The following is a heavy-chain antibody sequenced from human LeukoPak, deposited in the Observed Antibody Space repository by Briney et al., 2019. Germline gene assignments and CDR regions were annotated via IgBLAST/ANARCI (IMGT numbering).Heavy chain of an antibody. J-gene: IGHJ4*02. D-gene: IGHD3-22*01. V-gene: IGHV3-48*03. Sequence: GGSLRLCCAASGFTFSSYEMNWVRQAPGKGLEWVSYISSSGSTIYYADSVKGRFTISRDNAKNSLYLQMNSLRAEDTAVYYCAKESTSSGYYYAPDYWGQGALVTVSS. CDR2: ISSSGSTI. CDR3: AKESTSSGYYYAPDY. CDR1: GFTFSSYE.